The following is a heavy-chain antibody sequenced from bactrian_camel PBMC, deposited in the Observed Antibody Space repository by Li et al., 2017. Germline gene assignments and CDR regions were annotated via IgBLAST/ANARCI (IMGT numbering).Heavy chain of an antibody. D-gene: IGHD2*01. J-gene: IGHJ4*01. V-gene: IGHV3S40*01. CDR3: AEAPWWYVTKCVRGPATFHQ. Sequence: VQLVESGGGLVPPGGSLRLSCAASGFQFSDYPMSWVRQAPGKGLEWVSQISSLGATKRYADSVNGRFTISKINAEKMTYLQMNSLKPEDTAMYYCAEAPWWYVTKCVRGPATFHQWGQGTQVTVS. CDR2: ISSLGATK. CDR1: GFQFSDYP.